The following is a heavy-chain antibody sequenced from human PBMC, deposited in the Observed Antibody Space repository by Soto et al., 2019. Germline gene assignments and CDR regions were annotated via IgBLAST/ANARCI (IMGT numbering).Heavy chain of an antibody. CDR3: ARDRVDIVATIPDTYYFAY. V-gene: IGHV1-46*01. D-gene: IGHD5-12*01. J-gene: IGHJ4*02. CDR1: GYTFTSYY. Sequence: ASVKVSCKASGYTFTSYYMHWVRQAPGQGLEWMGIINPSGGSTSYAQKFQGRVTMTRDTSTSTVYMELSSLRSEDTAVYYCARDRVDIVATIPDTYYFAYWGQGTLVTVSS. CDR2: INPSGGST.